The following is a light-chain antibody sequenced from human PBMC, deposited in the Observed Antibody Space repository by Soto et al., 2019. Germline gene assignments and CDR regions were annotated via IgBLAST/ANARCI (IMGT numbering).Light chain of an antibody. J-gene: IGKJ5*01. CDR3: QQSHSTPIT. CDR2: DAS. Sequence: DIQMTQSPSTLSASVGDRVTITCLASQSISSWLAWYQQKPGKAPKLLIYDASSLESGVPSRFSGSGSGTEFTLTISSLQPEDFATYYCQQSHSTPITFGQGTRLEIK. CDR1: QSISSW. V-gene: IGKV1-5*01.